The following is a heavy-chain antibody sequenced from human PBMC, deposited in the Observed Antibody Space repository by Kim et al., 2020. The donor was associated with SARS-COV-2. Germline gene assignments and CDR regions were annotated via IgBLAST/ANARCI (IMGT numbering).Heavy chain of an antibody. V-gene: IGHV1-18*04. CDR2: ISAYNGNT. D-gene: IGHD2-21*02. Sequence: ASVKVSCKASGYTFTSYGISWVRQAPGQGLEWMGWISAYNGNTNYAQKLQGRVTMTTDTSTSTAYMELRSLRSDDTAVYYCARVGWGRTDPDAFDIWGQGTMVTVSS. J-gene: IGHJ3*02. CDR1: GYTFTSYG. CDR3: ARVGWGRTDPDAFDI.